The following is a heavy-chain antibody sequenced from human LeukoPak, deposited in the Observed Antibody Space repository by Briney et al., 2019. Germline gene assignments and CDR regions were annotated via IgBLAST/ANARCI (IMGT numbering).Heavy chain of an antibody. CDR3: ARVPRSYYYYYYMDV. Sequence: SETLSLTCAVYGGSFSGYYWSWIRQPPGKGLEWIGSGSTYYNPSLKSRVTISVDTSKNQFSLKLSSVTAADTAVYYCARVPRSYYYYYYMDVWGKGTTVTVPS. CDR1: GGSFSGYY. J-gene: IGHJ6*03. V-gene: IGHV4-34*01. CDR2: SGST.